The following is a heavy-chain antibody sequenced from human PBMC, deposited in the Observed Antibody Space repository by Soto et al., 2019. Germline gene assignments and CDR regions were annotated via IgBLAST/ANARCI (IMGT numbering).Heavy chain of an antibody. CDR3: ARTRSESRYTVDY. J-gene: IGHJ4*02. CDR1: GFTFSSYS. CDR2: ISSSSSYI. Sequence: GGSLRLSCAASGFTFSSYSMNWVRQAPGKGLEWVSSISSSSSYIYYADSVKGRFTISRDNAKNSLYLQMNSLRAEDTAVYYCARTRSESRYTVDYWGQGTLVAVSS. V-gene: IGHV3-21*01. D-gene: IGHD1-1*01.